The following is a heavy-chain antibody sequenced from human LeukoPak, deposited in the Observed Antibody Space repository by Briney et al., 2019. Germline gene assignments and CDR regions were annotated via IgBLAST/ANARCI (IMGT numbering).Heavy chain of an antibody. Sequence: GGSLKLSYAASGFTFSGSAMHWVRQASGKGLEWVGRIRNKANSYATAYTASVKGRFTISRDDSKNTAYLQMNSLKTEDTAVYYCTRYSSSDNWFDPWGQGTLVTVSS. J-gene: IGHJ5*02. D-gene: IGHD6-6*01. CDR3: TRYSSSDNWFDP. CDR1: GFTFSGSA. CDR2: IRNKANSYAT. V-gene: IGHV3-73*01.